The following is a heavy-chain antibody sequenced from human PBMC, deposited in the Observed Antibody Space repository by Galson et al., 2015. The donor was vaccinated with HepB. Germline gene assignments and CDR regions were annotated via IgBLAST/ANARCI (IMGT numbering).Heavy chain of an antibody. Sequence: SVKVSCKASGYTFTGYYMHWVRQAPGQGLEWMGWINPNSGGTNYAQKFQGWVTMTRDTSISTAYMELSRLRSDDTAVYYCARDGSIAARQTWFDPWGQGTLVTVSS. V-gene: IGHV1-2*04. J-gene: IGHJ5*02. CDR1: GYTFTGYY. CDR2: INPNSGGT. D-gene: IGHD6-6*01. CDR3: ARDGSIAARQTWFDP.